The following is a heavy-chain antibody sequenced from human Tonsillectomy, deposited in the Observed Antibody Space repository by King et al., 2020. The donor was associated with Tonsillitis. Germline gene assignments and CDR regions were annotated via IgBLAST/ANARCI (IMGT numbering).Heavy chain of an antibody. CDR1: GATFTSYA. CDR2: IIPLSRTT. CDR3: ARVAKTSGYDLYYFDY. D-gene: IGHD5-12*01. V-gene: IGHV1-69*01. Sequence: QLVQSGAEVKKPGSSVKVSCRASGATFTSYAIIWVRQAPGQGLEWMGVIIPLSRTTNYAQKFQGRVTITADESTGTAYMDLSSLRSEDTAVYFCARVAKTSGYDLYYFDYWGQGTLVTLSS. J-gene: IGHJ4*02.